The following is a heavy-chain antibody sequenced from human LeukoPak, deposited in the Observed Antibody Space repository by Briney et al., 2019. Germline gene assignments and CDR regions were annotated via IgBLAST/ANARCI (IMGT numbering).Heavy chain of an antibody. Sequence: GGSLRLSCAVSGFTFSNYVMIWVRQAPGKGLEWVAFIRNDGRNKYYTDSVKGRFTISRDNSKNALYLQMNSLRAEDTAVYYCATAPLYSSSSSPLLFDYWGQGTLVTVSS. CDR3: ATAPLYSSSSSPLLFDY. V-gene: IGHV3-30*02. J-gene: IGHJ4*02. D-gene: IGHD6-6*01. CDR2: IRNDGRNK. CDR1: GFTFSNYV.